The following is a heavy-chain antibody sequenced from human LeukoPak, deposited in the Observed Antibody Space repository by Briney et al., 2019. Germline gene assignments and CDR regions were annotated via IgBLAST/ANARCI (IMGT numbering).Heavy chain of an antibody. J-gene: IGHJ3*02. Sequence: GGSLRLSCAASGFTFSSYSMNWVRQAPGKGLEWVSYISGSSSTIYISSSSSTTYYADSVKGRFTISRDNAKNTLYLQMNSLRAEDTAVYYCAKGYEFSGAVFCSSTSCYVSAFDIWGQGTMVTVSS. CDR1: GFTFSSYS. D-gene: IGHD2-2*01. CDR2: ISGSSSTIYISSSSSTT. V-gene: IGHV3-48*01. CDR3: AKGYEFSGAVFCSSTSCYVSAFDI.